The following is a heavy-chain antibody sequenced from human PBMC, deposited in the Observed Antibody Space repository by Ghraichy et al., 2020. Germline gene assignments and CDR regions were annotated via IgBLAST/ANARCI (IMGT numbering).Heavy chain of an antibody. Sequence: ASVKVSCKASGYTFTSYGISWVRQAPGQGLEWMGWISAYNGNTNYAQKLQGRVTMTTDTSTSTAYMELRSLRSDDTAVYYCARDRADILTGYYQPYYYYGMDVWGQGTTVTVSS. J-gene: IGHJ6*02. CDR3: ARDRADILTGYYQPYYYYGMDV. D-gene: IGHD3-9*01. CDR2: ISAYNGNT. CDR1: GYTFTSYG. V-gene: IGHV1-18*04.